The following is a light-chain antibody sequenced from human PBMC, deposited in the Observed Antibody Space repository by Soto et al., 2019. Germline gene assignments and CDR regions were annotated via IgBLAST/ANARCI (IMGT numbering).Light chain of an antibody. Sequence: DIQMTQSPSTLSASVGDRVTITCRASQSITTWLAGYQQKPGKAPKLLIYKATNLQSGVPSRFSGSRSGTEFSLTISSLQPYDFATYYCQRSNDYQYIFEQGTKLEIK. CDR1: QSITTW. CDR3: QRSNDYQYI. J-gene: IGKJ2*01. CDR2: KAT. V-gene: IGKV1-5*03.